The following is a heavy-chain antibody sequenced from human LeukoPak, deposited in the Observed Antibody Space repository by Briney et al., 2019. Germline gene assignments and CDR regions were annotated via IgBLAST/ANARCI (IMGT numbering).Heavy chain of an antibody. CDR2: ISGSGGST. J-gene: IGHJ4*02. CDR1: GFTFSSYG. D-gene: IGHD3-9*01. CDR3: AKADDILTGYLGLFDY. V-gene: IGHV3-23*01. Sequence: GGSLRLSCAASGFTFSSYGMSWVRQAPGEGLEWVSAISGSGGSTYYADSVKGRFSISRDNSKNTLYLQMNSLRAEDTAVYYCAKADDILTGYLGLFDYWGQGTLVTVSS.